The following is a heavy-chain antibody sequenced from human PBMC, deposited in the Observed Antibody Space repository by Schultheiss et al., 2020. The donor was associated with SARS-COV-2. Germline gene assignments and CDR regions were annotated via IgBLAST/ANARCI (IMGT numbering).Heavy chain of an antibody. CDR3: AARYGMDV. Sequence: SVKVSCKTSGGTFSSHVVSWVRQAPGQGLEWMGGIIPILDTATYAQKFQGRVTITADESTNTAYMELSSLRSEDTAVYYCAARYGMDVWGQGTTVTVSS. CDR1: GGTFSSHV. J-gene: IGHJ6*02. CDR2: IIPILDTA. V-gene: IGHV1-69*13.